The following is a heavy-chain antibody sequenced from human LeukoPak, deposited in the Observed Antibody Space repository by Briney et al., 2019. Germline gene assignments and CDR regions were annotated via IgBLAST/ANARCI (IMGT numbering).Heavy chain of an antibody. CDR3: ARTYCSGGSCYFDY. CDR1: GGSISSGSYY. V-gene: IGHV4-61*02. J-gene: IGHJ4*02. Sequence: PSQTLSLTCTVSGGSISSGSYYWSWIRQPAGKGLEWIGRIYTGGSTNYNPSLNSRVAISVDTCKNQFSLKLRSVTAADTAVYYCARTYCSGGSCYFDYWGQGTLVTVSS. CDR2: IYTGGST. D-gene: IGHD2-15*01.